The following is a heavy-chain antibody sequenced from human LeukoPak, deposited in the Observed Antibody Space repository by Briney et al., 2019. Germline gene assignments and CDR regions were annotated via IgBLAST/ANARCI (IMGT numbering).Heavy chain of an antibody. V-gene: IGHV3-7*01. Sequence: GGSLRLSCAASGFTFTTYWMSWARQAPGKGLEWVANIRQDGSEKYYVDSVKGRLTISRDNAKNSLYLQMNSLRAEDTAVYYCARKNGLDYWGQGTLVTVSS. CDR3: ARKNGLDY. J-gene: IGHJ4*02. CDR2: IRQDGSEK. CDR1: GFTFTTYW.